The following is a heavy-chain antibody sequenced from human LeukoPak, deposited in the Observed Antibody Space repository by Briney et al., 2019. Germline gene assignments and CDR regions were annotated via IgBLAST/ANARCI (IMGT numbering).Heavy chain of an antibody. CDR1: GFTFSSYA. Sequence: GGSLRLSCAASGFTFSSYAMSWHRQAPGKGLEWVSAPSGSGGSTYYAVSVKGRFTISRDTSKNTLYLQMNSLRAAAAAEYYCAKYYASAGAGTCRYWGQGTLVTVSS. V-gene: IGHV3-23*01. J-gene: IGHJ4*02. D-gene: IGHD6-19*01. CDR2: PSGSGGST. CDR3: AKYYASAGAGTCRY.